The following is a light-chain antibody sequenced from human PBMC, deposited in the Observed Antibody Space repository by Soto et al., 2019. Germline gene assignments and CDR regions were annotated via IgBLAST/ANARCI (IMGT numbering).Light chain of an antibody. CDR3: LLYYRGAQRAV. V-gene: IGLV7-43*01. J-gene: IGLJ7*01. CDR1: TGTVTSGHY. CDR2: STT. Sequence: QAVVTQEPSLTVSPGGTVTLTCASSTGTVTSGHYPNWFQQKPGQAPRALIYSTTNKRSWTPARFSGFLLGGKAALTVSGVQPEDEAEYYCLLYYRGAQRAVFGGGTQLTVL.